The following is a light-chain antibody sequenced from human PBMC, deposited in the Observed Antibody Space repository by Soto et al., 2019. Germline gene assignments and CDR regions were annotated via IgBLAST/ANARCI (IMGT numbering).Light chain of an antibody. CDR1: QSINDR. CDR2: DTS. CDR3: QQRNSWPPTFT. Sequence: LTQSPSFLSASVGDRVTITCRASQSINDRLAWYQQKPGQAPRLLIYDTSIRATGIPARFSGSGSGTDFTLTISSLEPEDFAVYYCQQRNSWPPTFTFGQGTRLEIK. J-gene: IGKJ5*01. V-gene: IGKV3-11*01.